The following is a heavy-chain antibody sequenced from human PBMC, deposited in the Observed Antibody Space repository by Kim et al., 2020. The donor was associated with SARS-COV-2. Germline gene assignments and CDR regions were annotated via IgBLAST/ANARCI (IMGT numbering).Heavy chain of an antibody. V-gene: IGHV4-34*01. CDR1: GGSFSGYY. Sequence: SETLSLTCAVYGGSFSGYYWSWIRQPPGKGLEWIGEINHSGSTNYNPSLKSRVTISVDTSKNQFSLKLSSVTAAATAVYYCALRIAARPFDYWGQGTLVT. CDR3: ALRIAARPFDY. D-gene: IGHD6-6*01. J-gene: IGHJ4*02. CDR2: INHSGST.